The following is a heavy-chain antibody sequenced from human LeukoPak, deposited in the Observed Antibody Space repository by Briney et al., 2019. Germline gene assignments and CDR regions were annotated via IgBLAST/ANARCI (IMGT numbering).Heavy chain of an antibody. J-gene: IGHJ4*02. Sequence: ASVKVSYKTSGYIFTSYRISWVRQAPGQGLEWMGWISVHNGYTRYAQKFQGRVTMTTDTSARTAYMDLRSLRPDDTAVYYCARDMRHYRNYDSSGYYYNFEYWGQGTQVTVSA. CDR1: GYIFTSYR. V-gene: IGHV1-18*01. D-gene: IGHD3-22*01. CDR2: ISVHNGYT. CDR3: ARDMRHYRNYDSSGYYYNFEY.